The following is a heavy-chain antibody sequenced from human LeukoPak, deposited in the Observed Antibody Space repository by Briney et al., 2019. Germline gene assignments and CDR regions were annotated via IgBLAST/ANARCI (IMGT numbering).Heavy chain of an antibody. CDR2: IYHSGST. CDR3: ARTSGGYYYDSSAPGGAFDI. CDR1: GGSISSGGYS. J-gene: IGHJ3*02. Sequence: SETLSLTCAVSGGSISSGGYSWSWIRQPPGKGLEWIGYIYHSGSTYYNPSLKSRVTISVDRSKNQFSLKLSSVTAADTAVYYCARTSGGYYYDSSAPGGAFDIWGQGTMVTVSS. D-gene: IGHD3-22*01. V-gene: IGHV4-30-2*02.